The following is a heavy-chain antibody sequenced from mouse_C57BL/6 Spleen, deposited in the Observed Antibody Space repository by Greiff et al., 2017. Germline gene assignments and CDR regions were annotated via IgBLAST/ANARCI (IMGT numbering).Heavy chain of an antibody. CDR3: ARGVLRWYFDV. J-gene: IGHJ1*03. V-gene: IGHV5-17*01. Sequence: EVKLMESGGGLVKPGGSLKLSCAASGFTFSDYGMHWVRQAPEKGLEWVAYISSGSSTIYYADTVKGRFTISRDNAKSTLFLQMTSLRSEDTAMYYCARGVLRWYFDVWGTGTTVTVSS. D-gene: IGHD1-1*01. CDR2: ISSGSSTI. CDR1: GFTFSDYG.